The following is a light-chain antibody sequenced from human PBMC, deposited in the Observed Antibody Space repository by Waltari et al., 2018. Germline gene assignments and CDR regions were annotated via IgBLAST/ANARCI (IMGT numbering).Light chain of an antibody. CDR3: YSSDSTGLRV. V-gene: IGLV3-10*01. CDR1: ELPRKY. J-gene: IGLJ1*01. Sequence: YELTQPPSVSVSPGQTARITCSGHELPRKYAYWFQQKSGQAPRLVMYEDTKRPSGIPERFAGSSSGTVATLTISGAQVDDDADYYCYSSDSTGLRVFGGGTTVVVL. CDR2: EDT.